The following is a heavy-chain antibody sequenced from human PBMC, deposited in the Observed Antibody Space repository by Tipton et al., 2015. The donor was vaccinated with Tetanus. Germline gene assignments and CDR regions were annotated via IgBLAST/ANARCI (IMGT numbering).Heavy chain of an antibody. J-gene: IGHJ6*02. D-gene: IGHD3-16*01. CDR3: TSSLNTWYYYGVDV. Sequence: SLRLSCVASGFTFSSYSMNWVRQAPGKGLEWVSAVGRRGANTYYADSVKGRFSISRDNSKNMLFLQINSMRAEDTAVYYCTSSLNTWYYYGVDVWGQGTTVTVSS. CDR2: VGRRGANT. V-gene: IGHV3-23*01. CDR1: GFTFSSYS.